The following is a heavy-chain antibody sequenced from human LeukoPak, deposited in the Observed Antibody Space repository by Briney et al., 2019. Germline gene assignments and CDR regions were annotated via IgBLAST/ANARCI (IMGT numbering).Heavy chain of an antibody. D-gene: IGHD2/OR15-2a*01. CDR1: GYTFATYG. V-gene: IGHV1-18*01. Sequence: GASVKVSCKASGYTFATYGFCWVRQAPGHGLEWMGWISSNTGKTDYAQKFQGRVTLTTDTSTSTAYMELRSLRPDDTALYYCAKVAGDRIYYWGQGTLLTVSS. CDR3: AKVAGDRIYY. J-gene: IGHJ4*02. CDR2: ISSNTGKT.